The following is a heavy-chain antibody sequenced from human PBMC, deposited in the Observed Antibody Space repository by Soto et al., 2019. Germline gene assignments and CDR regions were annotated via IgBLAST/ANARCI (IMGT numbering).Heavy chain of an antibody. Sequence: QVQLVESGGGVVQPGRSLRLSCAASGFTFSSYAMHWVRQAPGKGLEWVAVISYDGSNKYYADSVKGRFTISRDNSKNTLYLQMNSLRAEDTAVYYCARAGIVVVVAATQNAFDIWGQGTMVTVSS. V-gene: IGHV3-30-3*01. CDR1: GFTFSSYA. CDR2: ISYDGSNK. D-gene: IGHD2-15*01. CDR3: ARAGIVVVVAATQNAFDI. J-gene: IGHJ3*02.